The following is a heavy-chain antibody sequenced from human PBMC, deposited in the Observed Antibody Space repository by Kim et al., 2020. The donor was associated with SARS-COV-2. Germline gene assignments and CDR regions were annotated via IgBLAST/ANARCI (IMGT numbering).Heavy chain of an antibody. D-gene: IGHD2-21*02. CDR3: TRDKETYCGADCYEYFQH. V-gene: IGHV1-18*01. Sequence: ASVKVSCKASGYTFTAFGFTWVRQAPGQGLEWMGWISAKNGNTNYAQRFQGRVTMTTDRSTNTAYMELRSLRSDDTAIYYCTRDKETYCGADCYEYFQHWGQGTLVTVSS. CDR2: ISAKNGNT. CDR1: GYTFTAFG. J-gene: IGHJ1*01.